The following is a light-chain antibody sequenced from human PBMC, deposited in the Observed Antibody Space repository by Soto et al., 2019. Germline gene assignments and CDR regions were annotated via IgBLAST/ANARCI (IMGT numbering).Light chain of an antibody. CDR1: QSVGSY. V-gene: IGKV3-11*01. CDR3: QQRTNWPRT. Sequence: EIVMTQSPATLSLSPGERATPSCRASQSVGSYFAWYQQKPGQTPRLLIYDTSYRATGIPARFSGSGSGTDFALTISGLEPEDFAVYYCQQRTNWPRTFGQGTKVDIK. CDR2: DTS. J-gene: IGKJ1*01.